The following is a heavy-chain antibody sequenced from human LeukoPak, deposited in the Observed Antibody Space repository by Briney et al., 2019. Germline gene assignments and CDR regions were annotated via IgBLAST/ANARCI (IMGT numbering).Heavy chain of an antibody. V-gene: IGHV1-69*01. D-gene: IGHD6-19*01. CDR1: GGTFSSYA. CDR2: IIPIFGTA. Sequence: SVKVSCKASGGTFSSYAITWVRQAPGQGLEWMGGIIPIFGTANYAQKFQGRVTITADESTSTAYMELSSLRSEDTAVYYCAREPSGWFPFDYWGQGTLVTVSS. J-gene: IGHJ4*02. CDR3: AREPSGWFPFDY.